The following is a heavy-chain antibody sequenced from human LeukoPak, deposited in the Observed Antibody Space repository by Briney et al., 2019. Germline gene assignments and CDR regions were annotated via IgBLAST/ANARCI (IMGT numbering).Heavy chain of an antibody. D-gene: IGHD1-14*01. CDR3: ATGNTDDY. J-gene: IGHJ4*02. Sequence: GGSLRLSCAVSGSTVTSNYMNWLRQPPGKGLEWVSVIFSGGATGYADSVKGRFSISRDNSKNTLDLQMNRLIPEDTAVYYCATGNTDDYWGQGTLVTVSS. V-gene: IGHV3-66*02. CDR2: IFSGGAT. CDR1: GSTVTSNY.